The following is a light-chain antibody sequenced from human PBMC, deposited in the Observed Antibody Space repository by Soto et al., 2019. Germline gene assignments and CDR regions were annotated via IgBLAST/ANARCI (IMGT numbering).Light chain of an antibody. CDR2: AAS. J-gene: IGKJ2*01. V-gene: IGKV1-16*01. Sequence: DVQMAQSPSSLAASVGDRVILTCRASRAINNYVAWFQQKPGKAPKSLIYAASTLQIGVPSRFSGSESGTDFNLTITSLQPEDSATYYCQQYGSYPFTFGQGTKLEIK. CDR3: QQYGSYPFT. CDR1: RAINNY.